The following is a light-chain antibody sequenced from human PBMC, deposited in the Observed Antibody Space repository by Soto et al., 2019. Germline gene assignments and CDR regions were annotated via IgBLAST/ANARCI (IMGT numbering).Light chain of an antibody. CDR2: DVS. CDR1: QSATSW. V-gene: IGKV1-5*01. Sequence: DIQMTQSHSTLSASVGDLVTITCRASQSATSWSAWYQQKPPKAPKLLSYDVSRLQSGAPSRFSGCGSGTEFTITLSSLQPDDSATSYCQPYNTYCTLGQATKV. CDR3: QPYNTYCT. J-gene: IGKJ1*01.